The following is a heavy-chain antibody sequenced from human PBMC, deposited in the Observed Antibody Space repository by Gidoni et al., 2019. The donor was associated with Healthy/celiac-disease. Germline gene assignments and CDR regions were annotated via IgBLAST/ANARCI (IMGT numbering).Heavy chain of an antibody. CDR3: ARGQYCSGGSCYRDWFDP. CDR1: GFTFSSYW. Sequence: EVQLVESGGGLVQPGGSLRLSCAASGFTFSSYWMHWVRQAPGKGLVWVSRINSDGSSTSYADSVKGRFTISRDNAKNTLYLQMNSLRAEDTAVYYCARGQYCSGGSCYRDWFDPWGQGTLVTVSS. D-gene: IGHD2-15*01. CDR2: INSDGSST. V-gene: IGHV3-74*01. J-gene: IGHJ5*02.